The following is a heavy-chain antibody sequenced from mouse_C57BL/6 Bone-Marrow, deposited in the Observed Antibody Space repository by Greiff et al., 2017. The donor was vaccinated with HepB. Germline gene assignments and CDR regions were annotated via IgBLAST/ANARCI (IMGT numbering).Heavy chain of an antibody. J-gene: IGHJ4*01. D-gene: IGHD2-4*01. CDR1: GYTFTSYW. CDR3: TRGGDYDYGYAMDY. CDR2: IYPGNSDT. Sequence: VHVKQSGTVLARPGASVKMSCKTSGYTFTSYWIHWVKQRPGQGLEWIGAIYPGNSDTSYNQKFKGKAKLTAVTSASTAYMELSSLTNEDSAVYYCTRGGDYDYGYAMDYWGQGTSVTVSS. V-gene: IGHV1-5*01.